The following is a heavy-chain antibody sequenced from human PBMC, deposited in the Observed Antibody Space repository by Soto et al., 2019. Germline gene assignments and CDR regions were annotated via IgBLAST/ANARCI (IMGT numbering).Heavy chain of an antibody. CDR1: GSGFSDLA. CDR2: VFNDESSI. V-gene: IGHV3-30-3*01. Sequence: VGSLRLSCTASGSGFSDLAMHWIRQPPGKGLEWVAVVFNDESSISYADSVKGRFTISRDNSRNTLYLQMTSLRLEDTALYYCATGAAYYYDTSRYWGQGTLVTVSS. J-gene: IGHJ4*02. D-gene: IGHD3-22*01. CDR3: ATGAAYYYDTSRY.